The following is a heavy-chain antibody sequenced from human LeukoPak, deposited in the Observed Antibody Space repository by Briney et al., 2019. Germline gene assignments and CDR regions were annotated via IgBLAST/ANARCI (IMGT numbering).Heavy chain of an antibody. CDR1: GFTFSSYA. D-gene: IGHD5-12*01. CDR3: ARVSGYSGYYDY. CDR2: IKQDGSEK. V-gene: IGHV3-7*03. J-gene: IGHJ4*02. Sequence: GGSLRLSCAASGFTFSSYAMSWVRQAPGKGLEWVANIKQDGSEKYYVDSVKGRFTISRDNAKNSLYLQMNSLRAEDTAVYYCARVSGYSGYYDYWGQGTLVTVSS.